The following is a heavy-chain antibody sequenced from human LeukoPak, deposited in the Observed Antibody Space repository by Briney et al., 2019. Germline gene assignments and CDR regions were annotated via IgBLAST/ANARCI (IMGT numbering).Heavy chain of an antibody. CDR1: GGSFSGYY. CDR3: AREELSAGFQP. J-gene: IGHJ5*02. D-gene: IGHD3-10*01. CDR2: INHSGST. Sequence: SETLSLTCAVYGGSFSGYYWSWIRQPPGKGLEWIGEINHSGSTNYNPSLKSRVTMSVDTSKNQFSLKLSSVTAADTAVYYCAREELSAGFQPWGQGTLVTVSS. V-gene: IGHV4-34*01.